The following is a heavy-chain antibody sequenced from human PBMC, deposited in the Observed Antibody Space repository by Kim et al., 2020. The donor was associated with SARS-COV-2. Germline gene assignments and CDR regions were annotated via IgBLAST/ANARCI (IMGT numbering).Heavy chain of an antibody. CDR2: ISGSGGST. CDR3: AKEGVGVGKGQLGFDY. V-gene: IGHV3-23*01. CDR1: GSTFSSYA. Sequence: GGSLRLSCAASGSTFSSYAMRWVRQAPGKGLEWVSAISGSGGSTYYADSVKGRFTISRDNSKNTLYLQMNSLRAEDTAVYYCAKEGVGVGKGQLGFDYWGQGTLVTVSS. J-gene: IGHJ4*02. D-gene: IGHD6-6*01.